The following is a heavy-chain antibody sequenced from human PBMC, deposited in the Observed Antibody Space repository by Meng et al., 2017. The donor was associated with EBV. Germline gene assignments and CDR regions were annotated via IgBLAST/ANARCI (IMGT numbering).Heavy chain of an antibody. Sequence: QGHLGKRGCEVKTPGAAVKASCKASGYTFTGYYMHWVRQAPGQGLEWMGRINPNSGGTNYAQKFQGRVTMTRDTSISTAYMELSRLRSDDTAVYYCARVGIAVAGTRDYWGQGTLVTVSS. D-gene: IGHD6-19*01. CDR3: ARVGIAVAGTRDY. CDR2: INPNSGGT. V-gene: IGHV1-2*06. CDR1: GYTFTGYY. J-gene: IGHJ4*02.